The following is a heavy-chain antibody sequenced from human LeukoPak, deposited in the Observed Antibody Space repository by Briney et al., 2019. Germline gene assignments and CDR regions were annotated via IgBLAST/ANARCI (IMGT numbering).Heavy chain of an antibody. D-gene: IGHD3-3*01. CDR3: AREGIVDYEWLWDYYYGMDV. Sequence: ASVKVSCKASGGTFGSYAMHWVRQAPGQRLEWMGWINAGNGNTKYSQKFQGRVTITRDTSASTAYMELSSLRSEDTAVYYCAREGIVDYEWLWDYYYGMDVWGQGTTVTVSS. CDR1: GGTFGSYA. J-gene: IGHJ6*02. CDR2: INAGNGNT. V-gene: IGHV1-3*01.